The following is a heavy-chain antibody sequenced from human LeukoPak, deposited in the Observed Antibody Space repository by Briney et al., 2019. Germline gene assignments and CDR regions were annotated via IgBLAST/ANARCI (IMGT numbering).Heavy chain of an antibody. J-gene: IGHJ4*02. D-gene: IGHD3-10*01. Sequence: GGSLRLSCAASGFTFSSYWMSWVRQAPGKGLEWVANIKQDGSEKYYADSVKGRFTISRDNAKNSLYLQMNSLRAEDTAVYYCARGTPPSLLWFGEFPGYYFDYWGQGTLVTVSS. CDR3: ARGTPPSLLWFGEFPGYYFDY. V-gene: IGHV3-7*01. CDR2: IKQDGSEK. CDR1: GFTFSSYW.